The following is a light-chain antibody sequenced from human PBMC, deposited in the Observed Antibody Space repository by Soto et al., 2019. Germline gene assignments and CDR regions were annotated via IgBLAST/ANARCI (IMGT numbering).Light chain of an antibody. CDR2: DAC. CDR1: LSVSVY. V-gene: IGKV3-11*01. CDR3: QQSYSTATRT. Sequence: VVLTQAPATLSLSPGERATLSCKTSLSVSVYLDWYQQQPGQAPRLLISDACTRATGIPARVSGSGSGTDFTLTISSLQPEDFATYDCQQSYSTATRTFGQGTKVDIK. J-gene: IGKJ1*01.